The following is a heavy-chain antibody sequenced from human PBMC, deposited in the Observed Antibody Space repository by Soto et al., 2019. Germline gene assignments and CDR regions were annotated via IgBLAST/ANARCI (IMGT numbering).Heavy chain of an antibody. D-gene: IGHD1-1*01. Sequence: PGGSLRLSCVASGFNFGTYAIHWVRQAPGKGLQWMALIAYDGINTYYADSVKGRFTISRDNSKNTLHLQMNSLRPEDTGVYFCARVTPGNNLYYFSGLDVWGQGTSVTVSS. V-gene: IGHV3-30-3*01. J-gene: IGHJ6*02. CDR1: GFNFGTYA. CDR3: ARVTPGNNLYYFSGLDV. CDR2: IAYDGINT.